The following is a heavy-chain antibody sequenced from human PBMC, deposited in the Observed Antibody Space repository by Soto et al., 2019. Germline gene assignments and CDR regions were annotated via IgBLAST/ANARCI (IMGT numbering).Heavy chain of an antibody. J-gene: IGHJ6*02. CDR3: VRPLPSGQTHARDV. D-gene: IGHD3-10*01. V-gene: IGHV3-53*01. CDR2: IYNDGTT. Sequence: GGSLRLSCVASGLPVAGSYMAWVRQAPGKGLEWASVIYNDGTTYYSQSVEGRFTISRDTSKNTLYLQMDRLRDEDTAVYYCVRPLPSGQTHARDVWGQGTTVTVAS. CDR1: GLPVAGSY.